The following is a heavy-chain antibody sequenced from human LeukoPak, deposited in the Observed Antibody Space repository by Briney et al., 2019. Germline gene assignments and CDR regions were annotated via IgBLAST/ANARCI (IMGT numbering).Heavy chain of an antibody. CDR3: GKGSTLGY. D-gene: IGHD7-27*01. CDR2: ISASNGNT. J-gene: IGHJ4*02. Sequence: ASVKVSCKASGYTFTNYGVSWVRQAPGQGFEWMGWISASNGNTNYAQKFQGRVTMTTDTSTSTAYMELRSLRFDDTAVYYCGKGSTLGYWGQGTLVTVSS. CDR1: GYTFTNYG. V-gene: IGHV1-18*01.